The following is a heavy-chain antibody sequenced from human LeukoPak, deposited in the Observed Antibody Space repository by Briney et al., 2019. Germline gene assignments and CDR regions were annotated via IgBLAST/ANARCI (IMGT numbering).Heavy chain of an antibody. CDR2: IIPIFGTA. Sequence: GASVKVSCKASGGTFSSYAISWVRQAPGQGLEWMGEIIPIFGTANYAQKFQGRVTITADESTSTAYMELSSLRSEDTAVYYCARDRGSGWPFDYWGQGTLVTVSS. D-gene: IGHD6-19*01. CDR3: ARDRGSGWPFDY. J-gene: IGHJ4*02. V-gene: IGHV1-69*13. CDR1: GGTFSSYA.